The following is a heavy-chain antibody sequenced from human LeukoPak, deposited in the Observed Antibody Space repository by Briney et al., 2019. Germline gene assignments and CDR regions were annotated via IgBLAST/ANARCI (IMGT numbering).Heavy chain of an antibody. J-gene: IGHJ4*02. CDR1: GFTFSSYW. V-gene: IGHV3-7*01. D-gene: IGHD5-12*01. CDR3: ASSFDGFGNSGYDLDY. CDR2: IKQDGSEK. Sequence: PGGSLRLSCAASGFTFSSYWMSWVRQAPGKGLEWVANIKQDGSEKYYVDSVKGRFTISRDNAKNSLYLQMNSLRAEDTAVYYCASSFDGFGNSGYDLDYGGQGTLVTVSS.